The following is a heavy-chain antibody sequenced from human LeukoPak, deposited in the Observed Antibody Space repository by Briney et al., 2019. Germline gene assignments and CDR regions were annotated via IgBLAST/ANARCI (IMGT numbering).Heavy chain of an antibody. J-gene: IGHJ1*01. Sequence: GESLRLSCAASGFSVSNKYMSWVRQAPGQGLEWVAVISFDGSNQYYADSVKGRFTIYRDNFKNTVYLQMNSLRAEETAVYYCAKSHPPTVTTEEGEYLQHWGQGTLVTVSS. CDR2: ISFDGSNQ. CDR3: AKSHPPTVTTEEGEYLQH. CDR1: GFSVSNKY. V-gene: IGHV3-30*18. D-gene: IGHD4-17*01.